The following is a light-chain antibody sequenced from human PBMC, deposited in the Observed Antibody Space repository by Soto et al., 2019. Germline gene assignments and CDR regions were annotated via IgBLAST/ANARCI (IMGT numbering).Light chain of an antibody. CDR2: WAS. Sequence: DIVMTQSPDSLAVSLGERATINCKSSQSVLYSSNNKNYLAWYQQKPGQPPKMLIYWASTRESGVPDRLSGSGSGKDFTLTSRSLQAEDVAVYYCQQYYSTVHFGQGTKLEIK. CDR1: QSVLYSSNNKNY. J-gene: IGKJ2*01. V-gene: IGKV4-1*01. CDR3: QQYYSTVH.